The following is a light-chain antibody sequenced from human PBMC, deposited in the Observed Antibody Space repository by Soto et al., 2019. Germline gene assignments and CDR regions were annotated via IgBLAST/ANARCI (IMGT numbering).Light chain of an antibody. CDR1: QSVSSD. Sequence: IGIRTSPATLALSPGGRATLSFTASQSVSSDLAWYHQKPCQAPRLLIYGASSRATGIPDRFSGSGSGTGFTLTISRLEPEDFAVYYCQQYGSSLWTFGQGTKV. J-gene: IGKJ1*01. CDR2: GAS. V-gene: IGKV3-20*01. CDR3: QQYGSSLWT.